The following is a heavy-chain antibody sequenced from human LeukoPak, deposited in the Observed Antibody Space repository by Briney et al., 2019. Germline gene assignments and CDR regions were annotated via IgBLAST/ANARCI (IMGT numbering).Heavy chain of an antibody. V-gene: IGHV3-9*01. CDR2: ISWNSGSI. J-gene: IGHJ4*02. D-gene: IGHD3-3*01. CDR1: GFTFDDYA. Sequence: GRSLRLSCEASGFTFDDYAMHWVRQAPGKGLEWVSGISWNSGSIGYADSVKGRFTISRDNAKNSLYLQMNSLRAEDTALYYCAKGTRYDFWSGYGTYYFDYWGQGTLVTVSS. CDR3: AKGTRYDFWSGYGTYYFDY.